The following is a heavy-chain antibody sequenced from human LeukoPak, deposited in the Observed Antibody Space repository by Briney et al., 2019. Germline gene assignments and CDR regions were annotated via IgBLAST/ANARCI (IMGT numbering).Heavy chain of an antibody. D-gene: IGHD5-24*01. CDR2: VYYSGST. V-gene: IGHV4-59*01. CDR3: ARERRDGYKVYFDY. CDR1: GGSISSYY. J-gene: IGHJ4*02. Sequence: SETLSLTCTVSGGSISSYYRNWIRQPPGKGLEWIGYVYYSGSTNYNPSLKSRVTISVDTSKNQFSLRLSSVTAADTAVYYCARERRDGYKVYFDYWGQGTLVTVSS.